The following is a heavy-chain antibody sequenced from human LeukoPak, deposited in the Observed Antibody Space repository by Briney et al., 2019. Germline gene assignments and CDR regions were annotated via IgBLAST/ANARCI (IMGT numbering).Heavy chain of an antibody. CDR3: ARVRWNYPFDY. V-gene: IGHV1-69*04. CDR1: GGTFSSYA. J-gene: IGHJ4*02. CDR2: IIPILGIA. D-gene: IGHD1-7*01. Sequence: SVKVSCKASGGTFSSYAISWVRQAPGQGLEWMGRIIPILGIANYAQKFQGRVTITADKSTSTAYMELSSLRSEDTAVYYCARVRWNYPFDYWGQGTLVTVSS.